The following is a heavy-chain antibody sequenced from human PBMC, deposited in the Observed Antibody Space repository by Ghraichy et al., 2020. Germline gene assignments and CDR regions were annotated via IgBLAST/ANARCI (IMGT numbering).Heavy chain of an antibody. CDR2: ISAYNGDT. CDR1: GYTFTSYG. Sequence: ASVKVSCKASGYTFTSYGISWVRQAPGQGLEWMGWISAYNGDTNYAQKLQGRVTMTTDTSTSTAYMELRSLRSDDTAVYYCARGPQYCSSTSCYGRRPHPDYWGQGTLVTVSS. CDR3: ARGPQYCSSTSCYGRRPHPDY. J-gene: IGHJ4*02. V-gene: IGHV1-18*01. D-gene: IGHD2-2*01.